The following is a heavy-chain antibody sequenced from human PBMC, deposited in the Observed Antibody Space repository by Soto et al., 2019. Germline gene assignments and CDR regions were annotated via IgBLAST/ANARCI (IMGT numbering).Heavy chain of an antibody. J-gene: IGHJ3*02. D-gene: IGHD1-26*01. CDR3: ASRERVDAFDI. CDR2: IIPILGSA. V-gene: IGHV1-69*01. CDR1: GGTFSSYA. Sequence: QVQLVQSGAEVKKPGSSVKVSCKASGGTFSSYAISWVRQAPGQGLEWMGGIIPILGSANYAQKFQDRVTITADESTTTTYMELSSLRSEDVAVYYCASRERVDAFDIWGQGTMVTVSS.